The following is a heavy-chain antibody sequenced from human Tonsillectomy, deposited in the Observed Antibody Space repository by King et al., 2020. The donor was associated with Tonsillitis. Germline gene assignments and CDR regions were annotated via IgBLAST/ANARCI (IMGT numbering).Heavy chain of an antibody. CDR3: ARDYYGSGSIFFDP. CDR1: GYTFTGYY. CDR2: INPNSGGT. Sequence: QLVQSGAEVKKPGASVKVSCKASGYTFTGYYMHWVRQAPGQGLEWMGWINPNSGGTNYAQKFQGRVTMTRDTSISTAYMEVSRLGADETAVYYCARDYYGSGSIFFDPWGQGTLVTVSS. V-gene: IGHV1-2*02. J-gene: IGHJ5*02. D-gene: IGHD3-10*01.